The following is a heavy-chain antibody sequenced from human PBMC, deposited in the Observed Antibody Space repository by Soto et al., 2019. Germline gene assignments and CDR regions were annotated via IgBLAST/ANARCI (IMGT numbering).Heavy chain of an antibody. CDR1: GFTLSGSA. CDR3: TRHDSNYDFWSGTPPRYGMAV. Sequence: GGSLRLSCAASGFTLSGSAMHCVRLASGKGLEWVGRIRSKANSYATAYAASVKGRFTISRDDSKNTAYLQMNSLKTEDTAVYYCTRHDSNYDFWSGTPPRYGMAVWGQGTTVTVSS. V-gene: IGHV3-73*01. D-gene: IGHD3-3*01. J-gene: IGHJ6*02. CDR2: IRSKANSYAT.